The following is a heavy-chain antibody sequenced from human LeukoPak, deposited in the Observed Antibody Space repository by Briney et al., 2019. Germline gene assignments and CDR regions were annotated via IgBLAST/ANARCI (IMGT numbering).Heavy chain of an antibody. D-gene: IGHD2-2*02. CDR2: INTNTGNP. J-gene: IGHJ6*02. CDR1: GYTFTSYA. CDR3: ARAYAYCSSTSCYTGIWTFYGMDV. V-gene: IGHV7-4-1*02. Sequence: GASVKVSCKAAGYTFTSYAMNWVRRAPGQGLVWMGWINTNTGNPTYAQGFTGRFVFSLDTSVSTAYLQISSLKAEDTAVYYCARAYAYCSSTSCYTGIWTFYGMDVWGQGTTVTVSS.